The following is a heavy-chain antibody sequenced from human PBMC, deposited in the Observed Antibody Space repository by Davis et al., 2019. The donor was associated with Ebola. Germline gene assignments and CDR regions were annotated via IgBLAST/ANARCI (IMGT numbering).Heavy chain of an antibody. Sequence: GESLKISCAASGFTFSDYYMNWIRQAPGKGLEWVAYISGSGRTIYYSDSVKGRFTISRVDGENSLYLQMSNLSSDDTAVYYCARDRRYCTGGVCYLFDYWGQGTLVTVSS. CDR3: ARDRRYCTGGVCYLFDY. V-gene: IGHV3-11*01. J-gene: IGHJ4*02. CDR1: GFTFSDYY. D-gene: IGHD2-8*02. CDR2: ISGSGRTI.